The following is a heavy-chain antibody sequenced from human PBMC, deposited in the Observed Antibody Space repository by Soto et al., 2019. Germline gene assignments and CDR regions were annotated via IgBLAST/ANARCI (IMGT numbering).Heavy chain of an antibody. CDR2: IDAGNGNT. D-gene: IGHD2-15*01. J-gene: IGHJ4*02. V-gene: IGHV1-3*01. CDR3: ARDLGGWPEY. CDR1: GYTTTIYA. Sequence: GFSVKVSCQASGYTTTIYAMHWVRQAPGQRLEWMGWIDAGNGNTKYSQKFQGRVTITRDTSASTAYMELSSLRSEDTAVYYCARDLGGWPEYWGQGTLVTVSS.